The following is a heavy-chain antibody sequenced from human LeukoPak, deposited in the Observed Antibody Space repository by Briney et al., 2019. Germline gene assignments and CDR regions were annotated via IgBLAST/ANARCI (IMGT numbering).Heavy chain of an antibody. Sequence: SETLSLTCTVSGGSISSSSYYWGWIRQPPGTGLEWIGSFYYSGSTYYNPSLKGRVTISVDTSKNQFSLNLSSMIAADTAVYYCARHEYFVNYWGQGTLVTVSS. J-gene: IGHJ4*02. CDR1: GGSISSSSYY. V-gene: IGHV4-39*01. D-gene: IGHD2/OR15-2a*01. CDR2: FYYSGST. CDR3: ARHEYFVNY.